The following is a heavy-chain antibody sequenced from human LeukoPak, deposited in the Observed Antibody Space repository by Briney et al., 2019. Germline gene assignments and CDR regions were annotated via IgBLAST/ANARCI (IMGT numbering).Heavy chain of an antibody. CDR2: IKQDGSEK. Sequence: GGSLRLSCAASGFTFSSYWMSWVRQAPGKGLEWVANIKQDGSEKSYVDSVKGRFTISRANAKNSLYLQMTSLRAEDTAVYYCARDQVAAAPDYWGQGTLVTVSS. CDR3: ARDQVAAAPDY. CDR1: GFTFSSYW. V-gene: IGHV3-7*01. D-gene: IGHD6-13*01. J-gene: IGHJ4*02.